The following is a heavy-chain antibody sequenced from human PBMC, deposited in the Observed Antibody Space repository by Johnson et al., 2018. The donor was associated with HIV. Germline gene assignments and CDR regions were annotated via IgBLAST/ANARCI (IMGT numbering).Heavy chain of an antibody. V-gene: IGHV3-73*01. CDR2: IRSKANSYAT. D-gene: IGHD2-8*01. CDR3: ARGYFIHGVCYTKVDGFDI. Sequence: EVQLVESGGGLVKPGGSLRLSCAASGFTFSNAWMSWVRQAPGKGLEWVGRIRSKANSYATAYAASVKGRFTISRDDSKNTAYLQMNSLRPEDTAMYYCARGYFIHGVCYTKVDGFDIWGQGKMVTVSS. J-gene: IGHJ3*02. CDR1: GFTFSNAW.